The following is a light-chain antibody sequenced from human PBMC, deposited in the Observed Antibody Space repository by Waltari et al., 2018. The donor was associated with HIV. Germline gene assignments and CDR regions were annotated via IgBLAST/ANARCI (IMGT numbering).Light chain of an antibody. CDR3: CSYAGSSTHV. V-gene: IGLV2-23*02. CDR1: SSDVGNYNV. CDR2: EVS. J-gene: IGLJ1*01. Sequence: QSALTQPASVSGSPGQSITISCTGTSSDVGNYNVVSWYQQPPGKAPKLMIYEVSKRPSGVSNRFSGSKSGTTASLTISGLQAEDEADDYCCSYAGSSTHVFGTGTKVTVL.